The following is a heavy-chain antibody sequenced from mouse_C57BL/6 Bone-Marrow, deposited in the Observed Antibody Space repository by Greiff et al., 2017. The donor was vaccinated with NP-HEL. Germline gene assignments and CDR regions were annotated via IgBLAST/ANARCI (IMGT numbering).Heavy chain of an antibody. CDR3: ARSGLRCYFDY. CDR1: GFTFSSYG. V-gene: IGHV5-6*02. CDR2: ISSGGSYT. Sequence: EVKLEESGGDLVKPGGSLKLSCAASGFTFSSYGMSWVRQTPDKRLEWVATISSGGSYTYYPDSVKGRFTISRDNAKNTLYLQMSSLKSEDTAMYYCARSGLRCYFDYWGQGTTLTVSS. J-gene: IGHJ2*01. D-gene: IGHD1-1*01.